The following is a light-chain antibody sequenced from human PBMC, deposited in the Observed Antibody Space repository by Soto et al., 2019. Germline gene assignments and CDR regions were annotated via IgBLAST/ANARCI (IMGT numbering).Light chain of an antibody. CDR3: QQYNRWTSIT. CDR2: AVS. CDR1: EDISTK. J-gene: IGKJ5*01. Sequence: EIEMTQSPATLSVSPGERVTLSCRASEDISTKLAWYQQKPGQAPSLLMSAVSIRAAGVPARFSGSGSGTEFALTVSSLQSEDFAVYYCQQYNRWTSITFGQGTRLEVK. V-gene: IGKV3-15*01.